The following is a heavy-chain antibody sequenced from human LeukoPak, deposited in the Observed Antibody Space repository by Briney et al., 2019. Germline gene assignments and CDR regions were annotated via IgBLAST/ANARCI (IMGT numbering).Heavy chain of an antibody. D-gene: IGHD2-15*01. J-gene: IGHJ6*02. V-gene: IGHV4-59*01. Sequence: SETLSLTCTVSGGSISYDYWSWIRQSPGKRLEWIGYIYYSGSTNYNPSLKSRVTISVDTSKNQFSLKLSSVTAADTAVYYCASSAVAATQYYYYYYGMDVWGQGTTVTVSS. CDR2: IYYSGST. CDR3: ASSAVAATQYYYYYYGMDV. CDR1: GGSISYDY.